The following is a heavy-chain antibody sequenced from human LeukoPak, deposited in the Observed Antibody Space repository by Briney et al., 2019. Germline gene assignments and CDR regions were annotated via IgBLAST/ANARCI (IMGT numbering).Heavy chain of an antibody. CDR1: GFTFSSYA. Sequence: GGSLRLSCAASGFTFSSYAMHWVRQAPGKGLEWVAVISYDGSNKYYADSVKGRFTISRDNSKNTLYLQMNSLRAEDTAVYYCARDRYSGYDSDYYYGMDVWGQGTTVTVSS. D-gene: IGHD5-12*01. J-gene: IGHJ6*02. V-gene: IGHV3-30-3*01. CDR2: ISYDGSNK. CDR3: ARDRYSGYDSDYYYGMDV.